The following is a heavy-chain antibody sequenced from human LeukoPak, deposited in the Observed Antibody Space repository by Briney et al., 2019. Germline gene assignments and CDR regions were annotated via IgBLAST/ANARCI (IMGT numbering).Heavy chain of an antibody. V-gene: IGHV3-11*01. Sequence: GGSLRLSCAASGFTFSDYCMSWLRQAPGKGLEWVSFISSRSSNIYYADSVRGCFTISRDNARNSVYLQMSNLRPEDTAVYYCARDYGSSWTSKVYFDFWGQGTPVTVSS. CDR3: ARDYGSSWTSKVYFDF. CDR1: GFTFSDYC. CDR2: ISSRSSNI. J-gene: IGHJ4*02. D-gene: IGHD2-2*01.